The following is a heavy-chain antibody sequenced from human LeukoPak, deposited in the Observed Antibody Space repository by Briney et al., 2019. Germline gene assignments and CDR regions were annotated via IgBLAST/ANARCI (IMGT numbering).Heavy chain of an antibody. CDR1: GYTFTSYG. Sequence: ASVKVSCKASGYTFTSYGTNWVRQATGQGLEWMGWMNPNSGNTGYAQKFQGRVTITRNTSISTAYMELSSLRSEDTAVYYCASVVAATRVVYWGQGTLVTVSS. CDR3: ASVVAATRVVY. D-gene: IGHD2-15*01. CDR2: MNPNSGNT. V-gene: IGHV1-8*03. J-gene: IGHJ4*02.